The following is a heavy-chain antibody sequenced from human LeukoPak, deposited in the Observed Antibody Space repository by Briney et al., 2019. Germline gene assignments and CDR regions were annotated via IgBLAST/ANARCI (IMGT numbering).Heavy chain of an antibody. CDR1: GYTFTNYY. V-gene: IGHV1-46*01. Sequence: ASVKVSCKASGYTFTNYYMHWVRQAPGQGLEWMGLSNPTGSSTNYAQKFRGRVTMTRDTSTTTVYMELSSLSSEDTAVYYCAREESGGYFDYWGQGTLVTVSS. J-gene: IGHJ4*02. CDR3: AREESGGYFDY. CDR2: SNPTGSST. D-gene: IGHD2-8*02.